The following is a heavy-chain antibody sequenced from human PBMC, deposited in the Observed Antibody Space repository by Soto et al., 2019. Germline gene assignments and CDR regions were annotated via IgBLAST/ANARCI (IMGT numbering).Heavy chain of an antibody. J-gene: IGHJ6*02. Sequence: QMQLVQSGAEVKKPGASVKVCCKASGYTFTSYQMHWVRQAPGQGLEWMGIINPSGGRITYAPRFQGRVMMTRDTSTNTVYMELRSLRSEDTAVYYCARDGPPTTTGVGPSYTMDVWGQGTTVTVS. CDR1: GYTFTSYQ. CDR2: INPSGGRI. CDR3: ARDGPPTTTGVGPSYTMDV. V-gene: IGHV1-46*01. D-gene: IGHD3-3*01.